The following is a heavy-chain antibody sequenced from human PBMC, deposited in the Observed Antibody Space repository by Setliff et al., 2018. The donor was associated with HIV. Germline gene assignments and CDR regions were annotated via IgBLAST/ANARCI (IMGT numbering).Heavy chain of an antibody. Sequence: RASVKVSCKASGYTFTSYAMHWVRQAPGQRLEWMGWINAGNGNTKYSQKFQGRVTMTEDTSTDTAYMELSSLRSEDTAVYFCARFPNPSQIVVVMPPDYWGQGTLVTVS. CDR2: INAGNGNT. CDR1: GYTFTSYA. CDR3: ARFPNPSQIVVVMPPDY. V-gene: IGHV1-3*01. D-gene: IGHD3-22*01. J-gene: IGHJ4*02.